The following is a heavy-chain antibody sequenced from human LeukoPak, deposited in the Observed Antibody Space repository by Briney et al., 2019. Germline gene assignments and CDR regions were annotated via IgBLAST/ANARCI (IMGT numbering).Heavy chain of an antibody. V-gene: IGHV3-15*01. D-gene: IGHD2-2*01. CDR3: TTDREIVVVPAVNYYFYYMDV. Sequence: GGSLRLSCAASGFTFSSYGMHWVRQAPGKGLEWVGRIKSKTDGGTTDYAAPVKGRCTISRDDSKNTLYLQMNTLKTEDTAVYYCTTDREIVVVPAVNYYFYYMDVWGKGTTVTVSS. J-gene: IGHJ6*03. CDR2: IKSKTDGGTT. CDR1: GFTFSSYG.